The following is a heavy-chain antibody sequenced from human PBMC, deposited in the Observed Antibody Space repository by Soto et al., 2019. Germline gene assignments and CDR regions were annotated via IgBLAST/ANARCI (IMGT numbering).Heavy chain of an antibody. CDR3: ATSAGTTGGFDS. D-gene: IGHD4-17*01. CDR1: GGALTNHT. Sequence: QVQLVQSGAEVKKPGSSVKVSCRASGGALTNHTISWVRQAPGQGLEWMGRIIPVLSMATYSQNFQDTVTMTADKSTNTAYMELSSLTSGDTAVYFCATSAGTTGGFDSWGQGTLVTVSS. J-gene: IGHJ4*01. V-gene: IGHV1-69*02. CDR2: IIPVLSMA.